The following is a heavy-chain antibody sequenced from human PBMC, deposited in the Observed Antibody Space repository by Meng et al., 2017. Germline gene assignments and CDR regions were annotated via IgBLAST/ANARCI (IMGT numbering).Heavy chain of an antibody. D-gene: IGHD3-22*01. J-gene: IGHJ4*02. CDR2: INHSGST. V-gene: IGHV4-34*01. CDR3: ARASPYDRGGYFDY. CDR1: GGFFSGFY. Sequence: QGELHEVGAVLLRPSATWFLTCAVYGGFFSGFYRSRIRRPPVKGLGCIGEINHSGSTNYNPSLKSRVTISVDTSKNQFSLKLSSVTAADTAVYYCARASPYDRGGYFDYWGQGTLVTVSS.